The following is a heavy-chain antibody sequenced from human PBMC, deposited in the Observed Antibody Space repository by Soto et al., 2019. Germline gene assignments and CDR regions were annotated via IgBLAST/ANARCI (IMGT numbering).Heavy chain of an antibody. Sequence: GASVKVSCKASGFTFTSSAVQWVRQARGQRLEWIGWIVVGSGNTNYAQKFQERVTITRDMSTSTAYMELSSLRSEDTAVYYCAAVSSGSYSYYGMDVWGQGTTVTVSS. CDR2: IVVGSGNT. D-gene: IGHD1-26*01. CDR3: AAVSSGSYSYYGMDV. V-gene: IGHV1-58*01. CDR1: GFTFTSSA. J-gene: IGHJ6*02.